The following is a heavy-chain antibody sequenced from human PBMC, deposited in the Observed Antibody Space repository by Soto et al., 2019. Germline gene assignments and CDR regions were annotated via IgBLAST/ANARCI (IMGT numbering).Heavy chain of an antibody. CDR1: GGAFSSYA. Sequence: QVQLVQSGAEVKKPGSSVKVTCKASGGAFSSYAMSWVRQAPGQGHEWMGGIIPIFGTANYAQKFQGRVTITADESTSTAYMELSSLRSEDTAVYYCARGGREMATRDYFDYWGQGTLVTVSS. CDR3: ARGGREMATRDYFDY. CDR2: IIPIFGTA. D-gene: IGHD3-16*01. J-gene: IGHJ4*02. V-gene: IGHV1-69*01.